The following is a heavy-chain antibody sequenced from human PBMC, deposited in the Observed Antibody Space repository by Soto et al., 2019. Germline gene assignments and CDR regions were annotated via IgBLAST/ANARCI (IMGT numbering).Heavy chain of an antibody. Sequence: PGGSLRLSCAASDFAFSSHGMHWVRQAPGKGLEWVAVIWHDGNIKYYADSVKGRFTISRDNSKNTLYLQMSSLRDEDTAVYYCAKGNFWSPALVLDIWGQGKMVTVSS. J-gene: IGHJ3*02. CDR2: IWHDGNIK. V-gene: IGHV3-33*06. CDR3: AKGNFWSPALVLDI. D-gene: IGHD1-7*01. CDR1: DFAFSSHG.